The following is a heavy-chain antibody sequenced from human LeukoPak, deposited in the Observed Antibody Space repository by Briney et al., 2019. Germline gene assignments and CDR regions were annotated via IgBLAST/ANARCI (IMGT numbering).Heavy chain of an antibody. D-gene: IGHD6-13*01. V-gene: IGHV4-61*02. J-gene: IGHJ5*02. Sequence: PSETLSLTCTVSGGSISSGSYYWSWIRQPAGTGLEWIGRIYTSGSTNYNPSLKSRVTISVDTSKNQFPLKLSSVTAADTAVYYCARDKSGYSSSRFYNWFDPWGQGTLVTVSS. CDR3: ARDKSGYSSSRFYNWFDP. CDR1: GGSISSGSYY. CDR2: IYTSGST.